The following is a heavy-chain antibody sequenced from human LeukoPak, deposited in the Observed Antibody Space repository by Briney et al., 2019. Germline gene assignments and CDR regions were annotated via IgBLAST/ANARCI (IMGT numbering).Heavy chain of an antibody. CDR3: AKDRGYSHGFDY. D-gene: IGHD5-18*01. V-gene: IGHV3-23*01. CDR1: GLTFSSYV. Sequence: PGGSLRLSCAASGLTFSSYVMSWVRQAPGKGLEWLAGISSGGGTTYYADSVKGRFTISRDNSKNTLYLQMNSLKAEDTAVYYCAKDRGYSHGFDYWGQGTLVTVSS. J-gene: IGHJ4*02. CDR2: ISSGGGTT.